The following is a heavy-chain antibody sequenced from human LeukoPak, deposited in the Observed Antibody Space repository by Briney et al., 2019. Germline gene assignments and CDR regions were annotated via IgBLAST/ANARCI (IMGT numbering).Heavy chain of an antibody. CDR2: ISAYNGNT. CDR1: GYTFTSYG. CDR3: ARGDSSSWYGWFDP. Sequence: ASVKVSCKASGYTFTSYGISWVRRAPGQGLEWMGWISAYNGNTNYAQKLQGRVTMTTDTSTSTAYMELRSLRSDDTAVYYCARGDSSSWYGWFDPWGQGTLVTVSS. D-gene: IGHD6-13*01. V-gene: IGHV1-18*01. J-gene: IGHJ5*02.